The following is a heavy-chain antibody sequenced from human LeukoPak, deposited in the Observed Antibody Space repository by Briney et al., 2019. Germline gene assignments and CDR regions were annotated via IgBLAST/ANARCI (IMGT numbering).Heavy chain of an antibody. CDR2: ISGSGGST. D-gene: IGHD3-3*01. CDR3: AKSVAIYFYYGLDV. Sequence: GRSLRLSCAASGFTFSSYAMSWVRQTPGKGLEWVSAISGSGGSTYYADSVKGWFTISRDNSKNTLFLQMNSLRAEDTAPYYCAKSVAIYFYYGLDVWGQGTTVTVSS. CDR1: GFTFSSYA. V-gene: IGHV3-23*01. J-gene: IGHJ6*02.